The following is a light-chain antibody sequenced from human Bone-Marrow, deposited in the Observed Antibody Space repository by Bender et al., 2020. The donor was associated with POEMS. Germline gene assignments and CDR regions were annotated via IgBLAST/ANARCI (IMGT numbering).Light chain of an antibody. Sequence: QSALTQPASVSGSPGQSITISCAGTDNDVGRNNYVSWYQQYPGKAPKLMIYDVTKRPSGVPDRFSGSKSGTSASLAITGLQAEDEGDYYCQSYDNSLGGWVFGGGTKLTVL. CDR1: DNDVGRNNY. V-gene: IGLV2-14*01. J-gene: IGLJ3*02. CDR2: DVT. CDR3: QSYDNSLGGWV.